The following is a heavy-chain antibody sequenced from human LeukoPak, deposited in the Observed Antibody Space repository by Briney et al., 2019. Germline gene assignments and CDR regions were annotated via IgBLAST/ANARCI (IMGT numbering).Heavy chain of an antibody. V-gene: IGHV1-2*02. J-gene: IGHJ4*02. D-gene: IGHD3-3*01. CDR3: ARKSSKTFFD. CDR1: GYHFPDYY. CDR2: INPNSGGT. Sequence: ASVKLSCKASGYHFPDYYIHWLRQAPGQGLQWMGRINPNSGGTDYAQKFQGRVTMTRDTSITTVYMELSSLRSDDTAFFYCARKSSKTFFDWGQGTLVTVSS.